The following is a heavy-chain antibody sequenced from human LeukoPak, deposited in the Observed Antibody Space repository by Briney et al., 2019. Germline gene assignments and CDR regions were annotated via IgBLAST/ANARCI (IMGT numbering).Heavy chain of an antibody. D-gene: IGHD3-22*01. CDR3: ARDHDTMITPQY. J-gene: IGHJ4*02. V-gene: IGHV1-2*02. CDR2: INPNSGGT. CDR1: GYTFTGYY. Sequence: GASVKVSCKASGYTFTGYYMHWVRQAPGQGLEWMGWINPNSGGTNYAQKFQGRVTVTRDTSISTAYMELSRLTSDDTAVYYCARDHDTMITPQYWGQGTLVTVSS.